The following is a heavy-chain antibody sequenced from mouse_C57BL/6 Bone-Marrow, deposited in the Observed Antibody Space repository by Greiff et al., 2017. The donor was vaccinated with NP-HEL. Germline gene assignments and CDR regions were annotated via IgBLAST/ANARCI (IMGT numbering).Heavy chain of an antibody. CDR2: INSDGGST. Sequence: EVKLVESGGGLVQPGESLKLSCESNEYEFPSHDMSWVRKTPEKRLELVAAINSDGGSTYYPDTMERRFILSRDNTKKTLYLQMSSLRSEDTTLYYCSRRVVTHFDYWGQGTTLTVSS. V-gene: IGHV5-2*01. D-gene: IGHD2-1*01. CDR1: EYEFPSHD. J-gene: IGHJ2*01. CDR3: SRRVVTHFDY.